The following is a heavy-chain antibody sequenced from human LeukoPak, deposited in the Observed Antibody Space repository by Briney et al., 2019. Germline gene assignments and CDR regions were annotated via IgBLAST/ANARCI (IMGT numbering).Heavy chain of an antibody. CDR1: GYTFNTYD. J-gene: IGHJ4*01. CDR3: VRGGEIGLDY. CDR2: IDSSGGCT. D-gene: IGHD3-10*01. V-gene: IGHV3-13*01. Sequence: PGGSLRLSCAASGYTFNTYDMHWVRQTTGQGLEWISSIDSSGGCTYYAGSVKGRFTISRENDKNSLYLHMNSLRVGDTAVYSCVRGGEIGLDYWGHGTLVTVSS.